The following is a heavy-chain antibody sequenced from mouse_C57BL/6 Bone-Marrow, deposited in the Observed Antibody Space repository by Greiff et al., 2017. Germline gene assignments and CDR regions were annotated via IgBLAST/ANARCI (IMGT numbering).Heavy chain of an antibody. D-gene: IGHD1-1*01. CDR1: GYTFTSYW. CDR3: ARGSSYAYYYAMDY. J-gene: IGHJ4*01. Sequence: QVQLQQPGAELVKPGASVKLSCKASGYTFTSYWMHWVKQRPGRGLEWIGRIDPTRGGTKYNEKFKSKATLTVDKPSSTAYMQLSSLTSEDSAVYYCARGSSYAYYYAMDYWGQGTSVTVSS. V-gene: IGHV1-62-3*01. CDR2: IDPTRGGT.